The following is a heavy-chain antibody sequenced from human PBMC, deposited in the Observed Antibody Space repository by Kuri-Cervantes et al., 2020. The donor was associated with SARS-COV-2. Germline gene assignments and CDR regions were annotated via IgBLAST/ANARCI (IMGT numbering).Heavy chain of an antibody. J-gene: IGHJ4*02. V-gene: IGHV3-30*18. CDR3: AKVSKSSVSDF. D-gene: IGHD6-19*01. Sequence: LSLTCAASGFTFSSYGIHWVRQAPGKGLEWVTFISYDGSSRYYADSVKGRFTISRDNSKNTLWLQMNSLRPDGTAVYYCAKVSKSSVSDFWGQGTLVTVSS. CDR1: GFTFSSYG. CDR2: ISYDGSSR.